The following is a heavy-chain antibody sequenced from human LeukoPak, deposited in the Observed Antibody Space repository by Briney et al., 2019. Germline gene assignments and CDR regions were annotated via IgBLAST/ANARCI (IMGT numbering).Heavy chain of an antibody. CDR2: INPKSGGT. Sequence: ASVKVSFKASGYTFTGYYMHWVRQAPGQGLEWVGWINPKSGGTDYAQRLQGRVTMTTDTSIATAYMELSRLTSDDTAVYFCARGTIGSYSSVHDWGQGTLVTVSS. CDR3: ARGTIGSYSSVHD. CDR1: GYTFTGYY. V-gene: IGHV1-2*02. D-gene: IGHD1-26*01. J-gene: IGHJ1*01.